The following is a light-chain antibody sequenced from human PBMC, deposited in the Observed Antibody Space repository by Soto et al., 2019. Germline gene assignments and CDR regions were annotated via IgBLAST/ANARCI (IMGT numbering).Light chain of an antibody. J-gene: IGKJ1*01. CDR1: QSISSW. V-gene: IGKV1-5*01. Sequence: DIQMTQSSSNLSASVGDRVTITCPASQSISSWLAWYQQKPGKAPKLLIYDASSLESGVPSRFSGSGSGTEFTLTISSLQPDDFSTYYCQQYNSFWTCGQGTRLEIK. CDR3: QQYNSFWT. CDR2: DAS.